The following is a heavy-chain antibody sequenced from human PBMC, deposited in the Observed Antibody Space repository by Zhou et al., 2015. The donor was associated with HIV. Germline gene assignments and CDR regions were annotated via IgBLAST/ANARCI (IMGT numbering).Heavy chain of an antibody. CDR3: ARPQTPNYYDSSGYENDFDY. CDR2: IIPILGIA. Sequence: QVQLVQSGAEVKKPGSSVKVSCKASGGTFSSYTISWVRQAPGQGLEWMGRIIPILGIANYAQKFQGRVTITADKSTSTAYMELSSLRSEDTAVYYCARPQTPNYYDSSGYENDFDYWGQGTLVTVSS. J-gene: IGHJ4*02. V-gene: IGHV1-69*02. D-gene: IGHD3-22*01. CDR1: GGTFSSYT.